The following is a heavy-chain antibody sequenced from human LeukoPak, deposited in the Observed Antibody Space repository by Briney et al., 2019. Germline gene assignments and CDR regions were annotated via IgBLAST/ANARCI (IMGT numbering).Heavy chain of an antibody. Sequence: AGGSLRLSCAASGFMFSSYAMSWVRQAPGKGLEWVSAISGSGGSTYYADSVKGRVTISRDNSKNTVYLQMNSLRAEDTAVYYCAKDVGYCSTTSCYYFDDWGQGTLVTVFS. CDR3: AKDVGYCSTTSCYYFDD. CDR2: ISGSGGST. V-gene: IGHV3-23*01. CDR1: GFMFSSYA. J-gene: IGHJ4*02. D-gene: IGHD2-2*01.